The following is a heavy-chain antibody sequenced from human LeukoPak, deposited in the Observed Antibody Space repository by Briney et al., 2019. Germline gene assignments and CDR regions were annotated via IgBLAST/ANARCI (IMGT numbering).Heavy chain of an antibody. J-gene: IGHJ5*02. CDR1: GFTFSSYS. Sequence: GGSLRLSCAAYGFTFSSYSMNWVRQAPGKGLEWVSSISSSSSNIYYADSVKGRFTISRDNAKNSLYLQMNSLRAEDTAVYYCARVYSTIFGVVRNWFDPWGQGTLVTVSS. CDR3: ARVYSTIFGVVRNWFDP. D-gene: IGHD3-3*01. V-gene: IGHV3-21*01. CDR2: ISSSSSNI.